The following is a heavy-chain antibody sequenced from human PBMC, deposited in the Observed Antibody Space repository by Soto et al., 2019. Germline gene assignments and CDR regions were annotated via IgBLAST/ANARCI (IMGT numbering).Heavy chain of an antibody. CDR3: ARVPTGRYGVWNY. CDR2: INPDGTTT. CDR1: GXTXXXYW. D-gene: IGHD3-16*01. V-gene: IGHV3-74*01. Sequence: EVQLVESGGGLVQPGGSLRLSCAASGXTXXXYWMHWVRQAPGKGLVWVSRINPDGTTTTYADSVKGRFTISRDNAKNTLYLQMNSLRGDDTAVYYCARVPTGRYGVWNYWGQGTLVTVSS. J-gene: IGHJ4*02.